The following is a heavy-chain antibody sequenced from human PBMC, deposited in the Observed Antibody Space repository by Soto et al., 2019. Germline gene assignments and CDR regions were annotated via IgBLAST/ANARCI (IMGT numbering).Heavy chain of an antibody. J-gene: IGHJ3*01. CDR3: VREGRGSFDF. CDR2: IGGRGNSA. V-gene: IGHV3-23*01. CDR1: GFIFTNYA. D-gene: IGHD5-12*01. Sequence: VGSLRLSCAASGFIFTNYAMNWVRQAPGKGLEWVSVIGGRGNSAYYADSVQGRFTISRDNSKNTLSLQMSSLTADDTARYYCVREGRGSFDFWGRGTMVTVSS.